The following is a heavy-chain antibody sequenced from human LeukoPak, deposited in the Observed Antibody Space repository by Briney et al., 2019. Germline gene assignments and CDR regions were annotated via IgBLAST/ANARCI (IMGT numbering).Heavy chain of an antibody. V-gene: IGHV3-74*01. Sequence: GGSLRLSCAASGSDFSRYWMHWVRQVPGKEVVWVSHSHNDGNSVSYADSVKGRFTVSRDNAKNTLYLQMNRLRAEDTAVYYCVRHNYGYDYWGQGTQVTVSS. CDR2: SHNDGNSV. J-gene: IGHJ4*02. CDR3: VRHNYGYDY. D-gene: IGHD3-10*01. CDR1: GSDFSRYW.